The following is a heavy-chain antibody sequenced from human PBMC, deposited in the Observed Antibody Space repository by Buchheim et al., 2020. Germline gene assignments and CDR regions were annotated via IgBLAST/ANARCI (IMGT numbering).Heavy chain of an antibody. Sequence: QVQLVQSGAEVKKPGSSVKVSCKASGGTFSSYTISWVRQAPGQGLEWMGRIIPILGIANYAQKFQGRVTITADKSTSPAYMELSSLRSEDTAVYYCASGCSSTSCHNHYYYYGMDVWGQGTT. J-gene: IGHJ6*02. CDR3: ASGCSSTSCHNHYYYYGMDV. V-gene: IGHV1-69*02. D-gene: IGHD2-2*01. CDR2: IIPILGIA. CDR1: GGTFSSYT.